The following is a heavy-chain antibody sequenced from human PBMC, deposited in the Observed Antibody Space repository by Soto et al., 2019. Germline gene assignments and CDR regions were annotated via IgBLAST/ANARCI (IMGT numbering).Heavy chain of an antibody. V-gene: IGHV3-21*01. CDR2: ISSSSSYI. CDR1: GFTFSSYS. Sequence: GGSLRLSCAASGFTFSSYSMNWVRQAPGKGLEWVSSISSSSSYIYYADSVKGRFTISRDNAKNSLYLQMNSLRAEDTAVYYCARDPLHCSGGSCYSGPGVYWGQGTLVTVSS. CDR3: ARDPLHCSGGSCYSGPGVY. J-gene: IGHJ4*02. D-gene: IGHD2-15*01.